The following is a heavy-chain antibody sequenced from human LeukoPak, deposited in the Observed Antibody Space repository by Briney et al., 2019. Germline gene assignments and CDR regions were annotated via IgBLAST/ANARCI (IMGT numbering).Heavy chain of an antibody. CDR1: GXTFSSYW. J-gene: IGHJ4*02. D-gene: IGHD4-17*01. V-gene: IGHV3-74*01. CDR2: INSDGSST. Sequence: PGGSLRLSCAASGXTFSSYWMHWVRQAPGKGPVWVSRINSDGSSTTYADSVKGRFTISRDNAKNTLYLQMNSLRAEDTAVYYCARLYGGYGDYYFDYWGQGTLVTVSS. CDR3: ARLYGGYGDYYFDY.